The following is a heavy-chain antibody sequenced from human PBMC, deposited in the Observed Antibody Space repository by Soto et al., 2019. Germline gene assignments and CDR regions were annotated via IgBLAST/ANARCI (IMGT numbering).Heavy chain of an antibody. CDR3: AREPNLYDILTGEYYYGMDV. V-gene: IGHV4-59*01. D-gene: IGHD3-9*01. CDR2: IYYSGST. Sequence: PSETLSLTCTVSGGSISIYYWSWIRQPPGKGLEWIGYIYYSGSTNYNPSLKSRVTISVDTSKNQFSLKLSSVTAADTAVYYCAREPNLYDILTGEYYYGMDVWGQGTTVTVSS. J-gene: IGHJ6*02. CDR1: GGSISIYY.